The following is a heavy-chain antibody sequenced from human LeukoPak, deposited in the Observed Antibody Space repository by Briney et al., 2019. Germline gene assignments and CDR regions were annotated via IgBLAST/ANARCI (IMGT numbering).Heavy chain of an antibody. V-gene: IGHV4-4*07. CDR3: AGDLRGRFLESNWFDP. J-gene: IGHJ5*02. CDR1: GGSISSYY. D-gene: IGHD3-3*01. CDR2: IYTSGST. Sequence: SETLSLTCTVSGGSISSYYWSWIRQPAGKGLEWIGRIYTSGSTNYNPSLKSRVTMSVDTSKNQFSLKLSSVTAADTAVYYCAGDLRGRFLESNWFDPWGQGTLVTVSS.